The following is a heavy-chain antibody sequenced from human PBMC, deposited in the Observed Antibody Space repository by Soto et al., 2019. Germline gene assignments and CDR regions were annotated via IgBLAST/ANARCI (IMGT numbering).Heavy chain of an antibody. J-gene: IGHJ4*02. CDR2: IWYDGSNK. D-gene: IGHD2-21*02. V-gene: IGHV3-33*08. CDR1: GFTFSDHY. Sequence: PGGSLRLSCAASGFTFSDHYMDWVRQAPGKGLEWVAGIWYDGSNKYYADSVKGRFTISRDNSKNTLYLQMNSLRAEDTAVYYCARDKAYCGGDCYSIAHYFDYWGQGTLVTVSS. CDR3: ARDKAYCGGDCYSIAHYFDY.